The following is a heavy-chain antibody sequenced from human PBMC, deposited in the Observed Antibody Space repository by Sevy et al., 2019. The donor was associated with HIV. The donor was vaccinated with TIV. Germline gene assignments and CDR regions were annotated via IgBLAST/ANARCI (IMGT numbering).Heavy chain of an antibody. J-gene: IGHJ6*02. CDR2: IYYSGST. D-gene: IGHD3-16*01. V-gene: IGHV4-31*03. CDR1: GGSISSGGYY. CDR3: ARDWRGRGVTTYYYYGMDV. Sequence: SETLSLTCTVSGGSISSGGYYWSWIRQHPGKGLEWIGYIYYSGSTYYNPSLKSRVTISVDTSKNQFSLKLSSVTTADTAVYYCARDWRGRGVTTYYYYGMDVWGQGTTVTVSS.